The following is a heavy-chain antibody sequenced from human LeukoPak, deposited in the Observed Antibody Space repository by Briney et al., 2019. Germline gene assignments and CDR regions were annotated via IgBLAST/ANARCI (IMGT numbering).Heavy chain of an antibody. CDR2: ISYDGSNE. J-gene: IGHJ4*02. CDR1: GFTFSTYG. D-gene: IGHD2-21*01. V-gene: IGHV3-30*18. CDR3: AKEFNRGLPDY. Sequence: GGSLRLSCAASGFTFSTYGMHWARQAPGKGLEWVAVISYDGSNEYYADSVKGRFTISRDNSKNTLYLQMSSLRAEDTAVYYCAKEFNRGLPDYWGQGTLVTVPS.